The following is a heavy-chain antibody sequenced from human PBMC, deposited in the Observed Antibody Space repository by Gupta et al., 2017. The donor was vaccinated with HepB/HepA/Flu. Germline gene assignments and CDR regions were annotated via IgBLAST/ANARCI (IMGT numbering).Heavy chain of an antibody. CDR1: GDTITSMKYY. J-gene: IGHJ5*02. Sequence: ETLSLACSVAGDTITSMKYYWGWIRQSPGKGLEWIGSIYHSGRTDDNPSLKRRVTLSVDTSANHFSLKLTFVTAPDTAVYYWASHVGANYGLQDGFDAWGKGTLVTVSS. CDR2: IYHSGRT. V-gene: IGHV4-39*02. D-gene: IGHD3-3*01. CDR3: ASHVGANYGLQDGFDA.